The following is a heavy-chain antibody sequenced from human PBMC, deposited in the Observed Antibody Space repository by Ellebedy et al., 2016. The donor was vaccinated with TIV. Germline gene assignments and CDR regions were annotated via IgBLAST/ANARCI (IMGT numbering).Heavy chain of an antibody. D-gene: IGHD4-17*01. CDR2: IYYSGST. V-gene: IGHV4-31*03. CDR3: AREGLTTVTPGYGMDV. J-gene: IGHJ6*02. CDR1: GGSISSGGYY. Sequence: SETLSLTXTVSGGSISSGGYYWSWIRQHPGKGLEWIGYIYYSGSTYYNPSLKSRVTISVDTSKNQFSLKLSSVTAADTAVYYCAREGLTTVTPGYGMDVWGQGTTVTVSS.